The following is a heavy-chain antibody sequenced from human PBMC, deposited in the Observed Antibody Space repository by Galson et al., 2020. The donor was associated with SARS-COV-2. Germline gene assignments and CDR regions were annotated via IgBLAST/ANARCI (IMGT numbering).Heavy chain of an antibody. J-gene: IGHJ4*02. V-gene: IGHV5-51*01. D-gene: IGHD2-21*02. Sequence: GESLKISCKGSAYSFSKFWIGWVRQMPGKGLEYMGVIYPDDSDTIYSPSFQGQVTISADKSISTAYLQWSSLKASATAMYYCTRHAVVPGTHCGIWCQGTLVTVSS. CDR3: TRHAVVPGTHCGI. CDR2: IYPDDSDT. CDR1: AYSFSKFW.